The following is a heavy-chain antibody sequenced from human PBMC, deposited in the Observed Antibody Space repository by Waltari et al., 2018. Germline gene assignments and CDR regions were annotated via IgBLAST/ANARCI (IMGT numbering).Heavy chain of an antibody. CDR3: ARSRRDGYNGPRLGY. CDR2: INHSGST. D-gene: IGHD3-16*01. CDR1: GGSFSGYY. Sequence: QVQLQPWGAGLLKPSQTLSLSCAVYGGSFSGYYWHWTRQTPGKGLEWIVEINHSGSTNYNPSLKSRFTISVDTSKNQFSLKLSSVTAADTAVDYCARSRRDGYNGPRLGYWGQGTLVTVSS. V-gene: IGHV4-34*01. J-gene: IGHJ4*02.